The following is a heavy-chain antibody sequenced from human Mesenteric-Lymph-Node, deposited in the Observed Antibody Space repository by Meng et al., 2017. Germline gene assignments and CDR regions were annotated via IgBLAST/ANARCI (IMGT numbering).Heavy chain of an antibody. D-gene: IGHD3-9*01. J-gene: IGHJ5*02. CDR2: INVGNDKR. CDR1: GYTLTSYG. CDR3: ARDRPYFDSNWFDP. V-gene: IGHV1-3*01. Sequence: QVQRVQPGVELKNPGASVKVSCKASGYTLTSYGIHWVHQALGQGLEWMGCINVGNDKRKYSQKFQGRVTITRDTSANTAYMEVSSLRSEDTAVYYCARDRPYFDSNWFDPWGQGTLVTVSS.